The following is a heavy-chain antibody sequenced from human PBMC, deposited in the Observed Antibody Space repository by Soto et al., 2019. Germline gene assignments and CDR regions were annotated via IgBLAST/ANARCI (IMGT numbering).Heavy chain of an antibody. D-gene: IGHD3-10*01. J-gene: IGHJ6*02. CDR3: ARALYGSGVLDV. Sequence: AETLSLTCTVSGGSVSSYYWSCIRQPPGKPLEWIVTIYYSGSTTYNPSLKSRVTISVDTSKNQFSLKLGSVTAADTAVYFCARALYGSGVLDVWGQGTTVTVSS. CDR2: IYYSGST. V-gene: IGHV4-59*02. CDR1: GGSVSSYY.